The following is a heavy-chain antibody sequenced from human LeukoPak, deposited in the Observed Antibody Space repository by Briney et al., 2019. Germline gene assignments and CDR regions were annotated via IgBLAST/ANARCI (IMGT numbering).Heavy chain of an antibody. D-gene: IGHD6-25*01. CDR2: INNSGTT. J-gene: IGHJ6*03. V-gene: IGHV4-34*01. Sequence: SETLSLTCAVYGGSFSGYYWSWIRQPPGTGLEWNAEINNSGTTNYNPSLKGRVTISIATSKNQFSLKLSSVTAADTAVYYCASSRGYTSGLWYYYMDVWGKGTTVTVSS. CDR1: GGSFSGYY. CDR3: ASSRGYTSGLWYYYMDV.